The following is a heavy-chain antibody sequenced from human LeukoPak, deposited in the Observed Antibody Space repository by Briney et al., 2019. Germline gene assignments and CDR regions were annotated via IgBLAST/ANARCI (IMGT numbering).Heavy chain of an antibody. D-gene: IGHD2-2*01. CDR1: GFTVSSNY. CDR3: AKDDQVPAAVFDY. Sequence: PGGSLRLSCAASGFTVSSNYMSWVRQAPGKGLEWVSVIYSGGSTYYADSVKGRFTISRDNSKNTLYLQMNSLRAEDTAVYYCAKDDQVPAAVFDYWGQGTLVTVSS. CDR2: IYSGGST. V-gene: IGHV3-53*01. J-gene: IGHJ4*02.